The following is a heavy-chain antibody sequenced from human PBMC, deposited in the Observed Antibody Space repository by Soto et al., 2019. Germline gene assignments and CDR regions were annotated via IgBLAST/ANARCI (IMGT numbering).Heavy chain of an antibody. CDR3: ASGLVTTLHY. CDR2: IYHSGST. CDR1: GGSISSGGYS. V-gene: IGHV4-30-2*01. Sequence: QLQLQESGSGLVKPSQTLSLTCAVSGGSISSGGYSWSWIRQPPGKGLEWIGYIYHSGSTYYNPSLXGRVXIXIYRSKNQFSLKLSSVTAADTAVYYCASGLVTTLHYWGQGTLVTVSS. D-gene: IGHD4-17*01. J-gene: IGHJ4*02.